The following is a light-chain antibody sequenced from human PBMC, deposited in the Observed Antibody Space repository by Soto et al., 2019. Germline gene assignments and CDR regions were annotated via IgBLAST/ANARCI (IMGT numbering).Light chain of an antibody. V-gene: IGLV2-14*01. CDR3: SAYTSSSSYV. Sequence: QSVLTQPASVSGSPGQSITISCTGTGSDVGGYNYVPWYQQHPGKAPKLMIYEVSNRPSGVSNRFSGSKSGNTASLTISGLQAEDEADYYFSAYTSSSSYVFGSGTKVTV. J-gene: IGLJ1*01. CDR2: EVS. CDR1: GSDVGGYNY.